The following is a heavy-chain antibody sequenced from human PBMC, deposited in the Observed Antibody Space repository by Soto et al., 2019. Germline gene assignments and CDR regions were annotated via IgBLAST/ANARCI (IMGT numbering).Heavy chain of an antibody. CDR2: INAGNGNT. D-gene: IGHD2-2*01. V-gene: IGHV1-3*01. CDR3: ARGALIYIVVVPAARNWFDP. J-gene: IGHJ5*02. Sequence: ASVKVSCKASGYTFTSYAMHWVRQAPGQRLEWIGWINAGNGNTKYSQKFQGRVTITRDTSASTAYMELSSLRSEDTAVYYCARGALIYIVVVPAARNWFDPWGQGTLVTVSS. CDR1: GYTFTSYA.